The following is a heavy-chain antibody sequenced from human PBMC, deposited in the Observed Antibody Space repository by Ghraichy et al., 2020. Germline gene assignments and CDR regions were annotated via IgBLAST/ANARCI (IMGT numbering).Heavy chain of an antibody. CDR3: ARHFYADPFDY. Sequence: SETLSLTCTVSGASISSYYWSWIRQPPGKGLEWIGYIYYSGSTNYNPSLKSRVTISIDTSKNQFSLKLSSVTAADTAVYYCARHFYADPFDYWGQEPWSPSPQ. CDR2: IYYSGST. D-gene: IGHD4-17*01. V-gene: IGHV4-59*08. J-gene: IGHJ4*01. CDR1: GASISSYY.